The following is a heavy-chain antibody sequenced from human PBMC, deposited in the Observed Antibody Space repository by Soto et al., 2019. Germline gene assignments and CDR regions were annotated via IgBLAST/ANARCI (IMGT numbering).Heavy chain of an antibody. J-gene: IGHJ4*02. V-gene: IGHV3-7*01. Sequence: LRLSCAASGFTFSRYWASWVRQAPGKGLEWVASIKEDGSDKSYVDSVKGRFTISRDNAQNSLYLQMNSLRGDDTAVYHCARGFRSGITGYALDSWGQGDLVTVSS. CDR2: IKEDGSDK. D-gene: IGHD6-19*01. CDR3: ARGFRSGITGYALDS. CDR1: GFTFSRYW.